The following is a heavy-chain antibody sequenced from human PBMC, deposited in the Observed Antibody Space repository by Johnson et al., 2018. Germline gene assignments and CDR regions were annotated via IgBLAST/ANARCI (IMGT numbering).Heavy chain of an antibody. CDR1: GFTFSRYS. CDR2: ISSSSGYI. CDR3: ARVVGEYFQH. V-gene: IGHV3-21*01. D-gene: IGHD2-2*01. J-gene: IGHJ1*01. Sequence: VQLVQSGGGLVKPGGSLRLSCAATGFTFSRYSMNWVRQAPGKGLEWVSYISSSSGYIYYADSVKGRFTISRDNAKNSLYLQMNSLRAEDTAVYYCARVVGEYFQHWGQGTLVTVSS.